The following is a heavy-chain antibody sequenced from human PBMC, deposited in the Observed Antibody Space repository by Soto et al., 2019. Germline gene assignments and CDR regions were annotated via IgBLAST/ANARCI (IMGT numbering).Heavy chain of an antibody. Sequence: SVKVSCKASGGSFSSYIVSWVRQAPGQGLEWMGRIIPVLGVEYYAQKFQGRVKITADKSTSTAYMELSSLRSEDTAVYYCARAVDTAMVPSGDYYYYGMDVWGQGTTVTVSS. CDR1: GGSFSSYI. J-gene: IGHJ6*02. D-gene: IGHD5-18*01. CDR2: IIPVLGVE. CDR3: ARAVDTAMVPSGDYYYYGMDV. V-gene: IGHV1-69*02.